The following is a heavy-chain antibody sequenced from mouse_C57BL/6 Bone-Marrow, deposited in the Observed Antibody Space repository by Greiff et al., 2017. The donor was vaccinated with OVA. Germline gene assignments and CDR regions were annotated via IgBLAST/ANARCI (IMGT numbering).Heavy chain of an antibody. CDR2: IYPGSGNT. J-gene: IGHJ2*01. D-gene: IGHD2-2*01. Sequence: QVQLKQSGPELVKPGASVKISCKASGYSFTSYYIHWVKQRPGQGLEWIGWIYPGSGNTKYNEKFKGKATLTADTSSSTAYMQLSSLTSEDSAVYYCARWGYDPYYFDYWGQGTTLTVSS. CDR3: ARWGYDPYYFDY. CDR1: GYSFTSYY. V-gene: IGHV1-66*01.